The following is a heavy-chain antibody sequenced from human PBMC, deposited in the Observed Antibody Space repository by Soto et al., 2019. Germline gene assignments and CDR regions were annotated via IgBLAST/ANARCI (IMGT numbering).Heavy chain of an antibody. D-gene: IGHD3-3*01. CDR3: ARGFGQLRTWSYYMDV. Sequence: SETLSLTCAVYGGSFSGYYWSWIRQPPGKGLEWIGEINHSGSTNYNPSLKSRVTISVDTSKNQFSLKLSSVTAADTAVYYCARGFGQLRTWSYYMDVWGKGTTVTVSS. CDR2: INHSGST. J-gene: IGHJ6*03. V-gene: IGHV4-34*01. CDR1: GGSFSGYY.